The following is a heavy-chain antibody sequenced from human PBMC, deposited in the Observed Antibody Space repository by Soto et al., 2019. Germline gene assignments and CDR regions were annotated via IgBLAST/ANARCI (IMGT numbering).Heavy chain of an antibody. Sequence: GGSLGLSCAASGLTFSSYAMSWVRQAPGKGLEWVSHISNSGRSTKYADSVKGRFTISRDNSKNTLYLQMNSLRAEDTAIYYCAKDALAYYDFWYWGQGTLVTVSS. CDR2: ISNSGRST. V-gene: IGHV3-23*01. CDR3: AKDALAYYDFWY. J-gene: IGHJ4*02. D-gene: IGHD3-3*01. CDR1: GLTFSSYA.